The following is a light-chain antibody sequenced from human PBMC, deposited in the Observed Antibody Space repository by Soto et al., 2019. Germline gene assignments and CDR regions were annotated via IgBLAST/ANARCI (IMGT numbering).Light chain of an antibody. Sequence: QLVLTQPPSASGTPGQTVTISCSGGSSNVGSNFVYWYQQHPGTAPKLLISPNDQRPSGTPDRVSGSKSGTSASLAISGLGSEDEADYYCAAWDDSLSGAVFGGGTQLTVL. V-gene: IGLV1-47*01. CDR1: SSNVGSNF. J-gene: IGLJ7*01. CDR2: PND. CDR3: AAWDDSLSGAV.